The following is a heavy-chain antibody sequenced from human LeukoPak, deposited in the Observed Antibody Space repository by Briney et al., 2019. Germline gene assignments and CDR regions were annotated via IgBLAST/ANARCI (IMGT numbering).Heavy chain of an antibody. J-gene: IGHJ4*02. Sequence: SVKVSCKASGGTFSSYAISWVRQAPGQGLERMGGIIPIFGTANYAQKFQGRVTITADESTSTAYMELSSLRSEDTAVYYCARGGSSAPHLFDYWGQGTLVTVSS. V-gene: IGHV1-69*01. CDR1: GGTFSSYA. CDR3: ARGGSSAPHLFDY. D-gene: IGHD6-6*01. CDR2: IIPIFGTA.